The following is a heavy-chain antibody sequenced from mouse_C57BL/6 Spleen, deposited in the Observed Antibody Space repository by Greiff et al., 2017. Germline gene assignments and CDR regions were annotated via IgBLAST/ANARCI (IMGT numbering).Heavy chain of an antibody. V-gene: IGHV1-78*01. CDR1: GYTFTDHT. D-gene: IGHD1-1*01. CDR3: ARRAVDLYYGSSTGYFDV. J-gene: IGHJ1*03. Sequence: QVQLQQSDAELVKPGASVKISCKVSGYTFTDHTIHWMKQRPEQGLEWIGYIYPRDGSTKYNEKFKGKATLTADKSSSTAYMQLNSLTSEDSAVYFCARRAVDLYYGSSTGYFDVWGTGTTVTVSS. CDR2: IYPRDGST.